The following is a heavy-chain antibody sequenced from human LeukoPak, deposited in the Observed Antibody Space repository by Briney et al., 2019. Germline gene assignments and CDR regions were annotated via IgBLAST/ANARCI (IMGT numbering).Heavy chain of an antibody. V-gene: IGHV3-33*01. CDR3: ARDLRPRDGYNYYYY. Sequence: GGSLRLSCAASGFTFSSYGMHWVRQAPGKGLEWVAVIWYDGSSKYYADSVKGRFTIPRDNSKNTLYLQMNSLRAEDTAVYYCARDLRPRDGYNYYYYWGQGTLVTVSS. J-gene: IGHJ4*02. D-gene: IGHD5-24*01. CDR1: GFTFSSYG. CDR2: IWYDGSSK.